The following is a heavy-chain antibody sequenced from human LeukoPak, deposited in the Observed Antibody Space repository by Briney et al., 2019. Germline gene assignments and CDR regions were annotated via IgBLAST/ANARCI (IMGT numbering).Heavy chain of an antibody. V-gene: IGHV3-74*01. D-gene: IGHD6-19*01. Sequence: PGGSLRLSCAASGFTFSSYWMHWVRQAPGKGLVWVSRINSDGSSTSYADSVKGRFTISRDNAKSTLYLQMNSLRAEDTAVYYCAREHIAVAGTFDYWGQGTLVTVSS. CDR2: INSDGSST. J-gene: IGHJ4*02. CDR1: GFTFSSYW. CDR3: AREHIAVAGTFDY.